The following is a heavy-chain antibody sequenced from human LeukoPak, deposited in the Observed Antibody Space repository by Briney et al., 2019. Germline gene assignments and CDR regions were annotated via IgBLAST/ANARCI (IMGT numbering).Heavy chain of an antibody. CDR2: INHSGST. CDR3: ARLPYCGGDCYPENFDY. J-gene: IGHJ4*02. Sequence: SETLSLTCAVYGGSFSGYYWSWIRQPPGKGLEWIGEINHSGSTNYNPSLKSRVTISVDTSKNQFSLKLSSVTAADTAVYYCARLPYCGGDCYPENFDYWGQGTLVTVSS. V-gene: IGHV4-34*01. D-gene: IGHD2-21*02. CDR1: GGSFSGYY.